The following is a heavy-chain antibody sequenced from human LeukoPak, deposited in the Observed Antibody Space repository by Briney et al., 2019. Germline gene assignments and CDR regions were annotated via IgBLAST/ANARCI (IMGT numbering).Heavy chain of an antibody. CDR3: AGSYHDCSSTSCYDGWFDP. CDR1: GGSISSSAPY. J-gene: IGHJ5*02. Sequence: PSETLSLTCTVSGGSISSSAPYWGWIRQPPGKGLEWIGSISYSGTTYYNPSLKSRVTISVDTSKNQFSLKLSSVTAADTAVYYCAGSYHDCSSTSCYDGWFDPWGQGTLVTVSS. V-gene: IGHV4-39*07. D-gene: IGHD2-2*01. CDR2: ISYSGTT.